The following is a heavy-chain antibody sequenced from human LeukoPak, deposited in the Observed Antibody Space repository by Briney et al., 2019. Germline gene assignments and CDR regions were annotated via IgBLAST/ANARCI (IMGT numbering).Heavy chain of an antibody. Sequence: SETLSLTCTVSGGSISSGGHYWSWIRQPAGKGLEYLGRISSTGSTNYNPSLRSRVTISADTSKNHFSLKLTSVTAADTAVYYCARDDWDRTYYFDYWGQGTLVTVSS. CDR1: GGSISSGGHY. CDR3: ARDDWDRTYYFDY. D-gene: IGHD2-21*01. V-gene: IGHV4-61*02. J-gene: IGHJ4*02. CDR2: ISSTGST.